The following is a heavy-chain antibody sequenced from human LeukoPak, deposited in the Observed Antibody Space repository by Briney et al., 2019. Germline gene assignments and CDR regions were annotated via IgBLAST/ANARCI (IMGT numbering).Heavy chain of an antibody. J-gene: IGHJ4*02. CDR3: ARGPPRYCSGGSCSPFDY. V-gene: IGHV1-2*02. CDR2: INPNSGGT. CDR1: GYTFTGYY. Sequence: ASVKVSCKASGYTFTGYYMHWVRQAPGQGLEWMGWINPNSGGTNYAQKFQGRVTMTRDTPISTAYMELSRLRSDDTAVYYCARGPPRYCSGGSCSPFDYWGQGTLVTVSS. D-gene: IGHD2-15*01.